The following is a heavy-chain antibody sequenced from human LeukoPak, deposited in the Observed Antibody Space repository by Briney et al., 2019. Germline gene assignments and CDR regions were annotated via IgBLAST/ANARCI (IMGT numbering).Heavy chain of an antibody. J-gene: IGHJ2*01. Sequence: SETLSLTCTVSGGSISSYYWSWIRQPAGKGLEWIGRIYTSGSTNYNPSLKSRVTMSVDTSKNQFSLKLSSVIAADTAVYYCARVYYSSSYDYWYFDLWGRGTLVTVSS. D-gene: IGHD6-13*01. V-gene: IGHV4-4*07. CDR3: ARVYYSSSYDYWYFDL. CDR1: GGSISSYY. CDR2: IYTSGST.